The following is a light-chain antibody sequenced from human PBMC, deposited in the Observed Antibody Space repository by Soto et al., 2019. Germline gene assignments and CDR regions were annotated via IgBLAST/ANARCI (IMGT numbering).Light chain of an antibody. CDR2: EVS. CDR1: SSDVGSYNL. CDR3: CSYAGSSTFIYV. Sequence: QSVLTQPASVSGSPGQSITISCTGTSSDVGSYNLVSWYQQHPGKAPKLMIYEVSKRPSGVSNRFSGSKPGNTASLTISGLQAEDEADYSCCSYAGSSTFIYVFGTGTKVTVL. V-gene: IGLV2-23*02. J-gene: IGLJ1*01.